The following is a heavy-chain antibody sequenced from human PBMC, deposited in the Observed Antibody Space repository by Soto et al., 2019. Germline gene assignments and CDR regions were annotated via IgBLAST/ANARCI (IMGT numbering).Heavy chain of an antibody. CDR3: AIGGYSGYERGDYYYMDV. J-gene: IGHJ6*03. D-gene: IGHD5-12*01. Sequence: SVKVSCKASGGTFSSYTISWVRQAPGQGLEWMGRIIPILGIANYAQKFQGRVTITADKSTSTAYMELSSLRSEDTAFYYCAIGGYSGYERGDYYYMDVWGKGTTVTVSS. V-gene: IGHV1-69*02. CDR2: IIPILGIA. CDR1: GGTFSSYT.